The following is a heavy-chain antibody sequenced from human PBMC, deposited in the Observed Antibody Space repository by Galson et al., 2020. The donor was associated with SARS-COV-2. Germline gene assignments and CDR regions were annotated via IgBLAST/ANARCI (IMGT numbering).Heavy chain of an antibody. V-gene: IGHV4-4*07. CDR2: IYTSGST. Sequence: SETLSLTCTVPGGSISSYYWSWIRQPAGKGLEWIGRIYTSGSTNYNPSLKSRVTMSVDTSKNQFSLKLSSVTAADTAVYYCARDHTLPAARVWRYYYGMDVWGQGTTVTVSS. J-gene: IGHJ6*02. CDR1: GGSISSYY. CDR3: ARDHTLPAARVWRYYYGMDV. D-gene: IGHD2-2*01.